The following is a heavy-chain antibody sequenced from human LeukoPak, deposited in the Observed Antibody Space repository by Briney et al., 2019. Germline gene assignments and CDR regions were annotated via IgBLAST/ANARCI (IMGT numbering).Heavy chain of an antibody. V-gene: IGHV3-21*01. CDR3: ARDTYYYYYDSSGYYDY. CDR1: GFTFSSYS. J-gene: IGHJ4*02. Sequence: PGGSLRLSCAASGFTFSSYSMNWVRQAPGKGLEWVSSISSSSSYIYYADSVKGRFTISRDNAKNSLYLQMNSLRAEDTAVYYCARDTYYYYYDSSGYYDYWGQGTLVTVSS. CDR2: ISSSSSYI. D-gene: IGHD3-22*01.